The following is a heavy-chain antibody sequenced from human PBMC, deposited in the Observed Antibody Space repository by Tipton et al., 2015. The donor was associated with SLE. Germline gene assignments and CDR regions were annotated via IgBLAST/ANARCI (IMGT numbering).Heavy chain of an antibody. CDR2: IYHRGST. V-gene: IGHV4-34*01. D-gene: IGHD5-12*01. CDR1: GGSISSSSSYY. Sequence: TLSLTCAVYGGSISSSSSYYWAWIRQPPGKGVEWIGEIYHRGSTNYNPSLESQFTISVDTSKNQFSLKRRSVTAADTAVYYCARRGSETGLFSKRGWFAPWRQGTPVTVSS. CDR3: ARRGSETGLFSKRGWFAP. J-gene: IGHJ5*02.